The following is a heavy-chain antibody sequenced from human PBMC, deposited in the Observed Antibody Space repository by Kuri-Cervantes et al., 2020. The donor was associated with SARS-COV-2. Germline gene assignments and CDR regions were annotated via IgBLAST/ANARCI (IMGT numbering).Heavy chain of an antibody. CDR1: GYTFTSYG. Sequence: ASVKVSCKASGYTFTSYGISWVRQAPGQGLEWMGWISAYNGNTNYAQKLQGRVTMTTDTSTSTAYMELRSLRSDDTAVYYCAREGQPHYYYYYMDVWGKGTTVTVSS. D-gene: IGHD6-13*01. V-gene: IGHV1-18*01. J-gene: IGHJ6*03. CDR3: AREGQPHYYYYYMDV. CDR2: ISAYNGNT.